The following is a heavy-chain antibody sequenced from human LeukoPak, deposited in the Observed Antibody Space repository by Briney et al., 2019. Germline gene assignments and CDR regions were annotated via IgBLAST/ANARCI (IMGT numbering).Heavy chain of an antibody. Sequence: PSETLSLTCAVSGGSISSSSYYWGWIRQPPGKGLEWIGSIYYSGSTYYNPSLKSRVTISVDTSKNQFSLKLSSVTAADTAVYYCAREEPNYYYMDVWGKGTTVTVSS. CDR3: AREEPNYYYMDV. J-gene: IGHJ6*03. CDR2: IYYSGST. CDR1: GGSISSSSYY. V-gene: IGHV4-39*07.